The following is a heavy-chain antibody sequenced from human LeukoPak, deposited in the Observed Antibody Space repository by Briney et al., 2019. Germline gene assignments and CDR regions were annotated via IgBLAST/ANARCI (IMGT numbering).Heavy chain of an antibody. CDR1: GVTFSLSE. Sequence: GGSLRLSCVASGVTFSLSEMSWVRQAPGKGLEWVATISGGGGKTSYAESVRGRFTISRDTSTNTLYLQANNLRAEDTAMYYCAKEARLGTPTVWGQGTLVTVSS. V-gene: IGHV3-23*01. D-gene: IGHD1-7*01. CDR2: ISGGGGKT. J-gene: IGHJ4*02. CDR3: AKEARLGTPTV.